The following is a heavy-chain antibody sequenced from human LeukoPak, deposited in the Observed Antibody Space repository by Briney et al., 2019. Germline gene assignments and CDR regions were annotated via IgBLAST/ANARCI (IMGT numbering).Heavy chain of an antibody. V-gene: IGHV3-23*01. CDR2: ISGSGGST. J-gene: IGHJ4*02. CDR1: GFTFSSYA. CDR3: AKADRDLVVAAKRD. D-gene: IGHD2-15*01. Sequence: PGGSLRLSCAASGFTFSSYAMSWVRQAPGKGLEWVSAISGSGGSTYYADSVKGRFTISRDNSKNTLYLQMNSLRAEDTAVYYCAKADRDLVVAAKRDWGQGTLVTVSS.